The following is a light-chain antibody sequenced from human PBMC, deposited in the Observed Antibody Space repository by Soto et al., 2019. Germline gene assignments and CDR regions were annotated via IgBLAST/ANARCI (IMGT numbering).Light chain of an antibody. Sequence: EIQMTQSPSTLSASVGDRVTITCRASQSISSHLAWYQQKPGKAPKLLIYAASTLQTGVPSRFSGGGSGTDFTLTLSSLQPEDFATYYCQQVNSFPSTFGQGTRLEI. CDR2: AAS. CDR3: QQVNSFPST. V-gene: IGKV1-9*01. J-gene: IGKJ5*01. CDR1: QSISSH.